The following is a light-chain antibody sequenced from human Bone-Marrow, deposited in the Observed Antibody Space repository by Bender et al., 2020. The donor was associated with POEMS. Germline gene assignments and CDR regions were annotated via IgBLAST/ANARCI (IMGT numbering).Light chain of an antibody. CDR1: SREVESYRV. CDR2: EGS. V-gene: IGLV2-23*01. J-gene: IGLJ3*02. CDR3: SSYTGSSSLV. Sequence: QSALTQPASVSGSPGQSSTISCTGTSREVESYRVVSWDQQRPGKAPKLMMYEGSKPASGGSNRFSGSESGDAAYLTVSGLQAEDEADYYCSSYTGSSSLVFGGWTKLTVL.